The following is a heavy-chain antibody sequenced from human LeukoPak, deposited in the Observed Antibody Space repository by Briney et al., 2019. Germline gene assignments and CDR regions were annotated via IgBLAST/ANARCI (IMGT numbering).Heavy chain of an antibody. J-gene: IGHJ6*02. V-gene: IGHV3-30*18. CDR1: GFTFSSCG. Sequence: PGRSLRLSCAASGFTFSSCGMHWVRQAPGKGLEWVAVISYDGSNKYYADSVKGRFTISRDNSKNTLYLQMNSLRAEDTAVYYCAKDKSGGGYYYYYGMDVWGQGTTVTVSS. D-gene: IGHD3-10*01. CDR2: ISYDGSNK. CDR3: AKDKSGGGYYYYYGMDV.